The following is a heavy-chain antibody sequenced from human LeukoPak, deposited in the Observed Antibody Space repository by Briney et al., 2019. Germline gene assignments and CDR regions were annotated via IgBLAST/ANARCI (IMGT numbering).Heavy chain of an antibody. D-gene: IGHD1-26*01. CDR2: ISNTGSTM. CDR3: ARGALGSYDY. Sequence: GGSLRLSCAASGFPFSDYYMFWIRQAPGKGLEWISYISNTGSTMYYADSVKGRFTISRDNAKNTLYLQMNSLRAEDTAVYYCARGALGSYDYWGQGTLVTVSS. CDR1: GFPFSDYY. J-gene: IGHJ4*02. V-gene: IGHV3-11*01.